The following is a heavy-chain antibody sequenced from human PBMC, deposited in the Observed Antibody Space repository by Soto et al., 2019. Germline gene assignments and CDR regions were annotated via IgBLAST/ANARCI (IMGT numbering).Heavy chain of an antibody. J-gene: IGHJ3*02. V-gene: IGHV4-59*01. D-gene: IGHD3-10*01. CDR2: IYYSGRT. CDR1: GVSISSGY. Sequence: KTSETLSLTCIVSGVSISSGYCTWIRQSPGKGLEWIGYIYYSGRTNYNPSLKSRLTISVDTSKNQFSLKLSSVTAADTAVYYCAREQCITMVRGTCAFDIWGQGTMVTVSS. CDR3: AREQCITMVRGTCAFDI.